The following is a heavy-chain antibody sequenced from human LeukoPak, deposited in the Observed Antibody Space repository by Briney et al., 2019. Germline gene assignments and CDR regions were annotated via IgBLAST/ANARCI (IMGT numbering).Heavy chain of an antibody. CDR1: GGSISSYY. Sequence: PSETLSLTCTVSGGSISSYYWSWIRQPPGKGLEWIGYIYYSGSTNYNPSLKGRVTISVDTSKNQFSLKLSSVTAADTAVYYCAREGQIGYCSGGSCYRADYWGQGTLVTVSS. D-gene: IGHD2-15*01. CDR2: IYYSGST. CDR3: AREGQIGYCSGGSCYRADY. V-gene: IGHV4-59*12. J-gene: IGHJ4*02.